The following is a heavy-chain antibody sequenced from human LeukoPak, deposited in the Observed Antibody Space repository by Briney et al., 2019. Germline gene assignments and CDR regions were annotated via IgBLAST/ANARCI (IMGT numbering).Heavy chain of an antibody. D-gene: IGHD3-9*01. CDR3: AKDPAARPLRLVTDDAFDI. J-gene: IGHJ3*02. CDR2: IRYDGSNK. V-gene: IGHV3-30*02. CDR1: GFTFSSYG. Sequence: GGSLRLSCAASGFTFSSYGMHWVRQAPGKGLEWVAFIRYDGSNKYYADSVKGRFTISRGNSKNTLYLQMNSLRAEDTAVYYCAKDPAARPLRLVTDDAFDIWGQGTMVTVSS.